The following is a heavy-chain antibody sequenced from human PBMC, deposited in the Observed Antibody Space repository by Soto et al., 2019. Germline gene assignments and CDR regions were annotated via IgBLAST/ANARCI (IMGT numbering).Heavy chain of an antibody. V-gene: IGHV1-3*05. Sequence: QVQLVQSGAEEKKPGASVKVSCKASGYTFTSYAMLWVRQAHGQRLEWMGWINAGNGNTKYSQKFQGRVTITRDTSASTAYMELSSLRSEDTAVYYCGSGYWNTPTHYYSYGMDVWGQGTTVTVSS. J-gene: IGHJ6*02. CDR3: GSGYWNTPTHYYSYGMDV. CDR2: INAGNGNT. D-gene: IGHD1-1*01. CDR1: GYTFTSYA.